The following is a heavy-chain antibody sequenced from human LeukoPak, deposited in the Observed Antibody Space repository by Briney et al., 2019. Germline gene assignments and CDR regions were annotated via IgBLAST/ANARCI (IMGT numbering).Heavy chain of an antibody. CDR2: INHSGST. J-gene: IGHJ4*02. Sequence: SETLSLTCAVYGGSFSGYYWSWIRQPPGKGLEWIGEINHSGSTNYNPSLKSRVTISVDTSKNQFSLKLSSVTAADTAVYYCARGEIISPAYYFDYWGQGTLVTVSS. V-gene: IGHV4-34*01. CDR3: ARGEIISPAYYFDY. CDR1: GGSFSGYY.